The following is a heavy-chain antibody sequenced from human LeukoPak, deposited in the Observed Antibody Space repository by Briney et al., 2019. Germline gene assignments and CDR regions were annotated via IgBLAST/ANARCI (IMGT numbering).Heavy chain of an antibody. V-gene: IGHV1-46*01. Sequence: ASVKVSCKASGYTLTSYYMHWVRQAPGQGLEWMGIINPSGGSTSYVQKFQGRVTMTRDTSTSTVYMELSSLRSEDTAVYYCAREIGRDGYNIWGQGTLVTVSS. CDR3: AREIGRDGYNI. J-gene: IGHJ4*02. CDR1: GYTLTSYY. CDR2: INPSGGST. D-gene: IGHD5-24*01.